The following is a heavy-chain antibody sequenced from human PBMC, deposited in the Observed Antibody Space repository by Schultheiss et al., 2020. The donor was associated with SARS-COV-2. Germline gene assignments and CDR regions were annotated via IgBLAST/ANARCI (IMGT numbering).Heavy chain of an antibody. D-gene: IGHD6-19*01. CDR3: ARGLSSGWSTQPWYFDL. Sequence: GGSLRLSCAASGFTFSTYGMNWVRQAPGKGLEWVSSISSSSSYIYYADSVKGRFTISRDNAKNSLYLQMNSLRAEDTAVYYCARGLSSGWSTQPWYFDLWGRGTLVTVSS. V-gene: IGHV3-21*01. J-gene: IGHJ2*01. CDR2: ISSSSSYI. CDR1: GFTFSTYG.